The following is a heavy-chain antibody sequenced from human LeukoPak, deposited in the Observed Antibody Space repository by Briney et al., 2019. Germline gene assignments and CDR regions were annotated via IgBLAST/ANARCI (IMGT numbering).Heavy chain of an antibody. CDR3: ARDLVVVVVTPSYGMDV. CDR2: INPSGGST. J-gene: IGHJ6*02. D-gene: IGHD2-15*01. Sequence: ASVKVSCKASGYTFTSYYMHWVRQAPGQGLEWMGLINPSGGSTSYAQKFQGRVTMTRDTSTSTVYMELSSLRSEDTAVYYRARDLVVVVVTPSYGMDVWGQGTTVTVSS. CDR1: GYTFTSYY. V-gene: IGHV1-46*01.